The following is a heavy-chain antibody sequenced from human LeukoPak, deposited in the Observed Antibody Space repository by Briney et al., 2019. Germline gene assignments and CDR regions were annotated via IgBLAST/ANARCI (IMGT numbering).Heavy chain of an antibody. CDR2: IYYSGST. Sequence: SETLSLTCTVSGGSISSSSYYWSWIRQPPGKGLEWIGYIYYSGSTNYNPSLKSRVTISVDTSKNQFSLKLSSVTAADTAVYYCARDKVAGTNWYFDLWGRGTLVTVSS. V-gene: IGHV4-61*01. CDR1: GGSISSSSYY. J-gene: IGHJ2*01. D-gene: IGHD6-19*01. CDR3: ARDKVAGTNWYFDL.